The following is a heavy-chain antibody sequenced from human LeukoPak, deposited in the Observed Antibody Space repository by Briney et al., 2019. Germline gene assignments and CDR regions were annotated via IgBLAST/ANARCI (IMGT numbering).Heavy chain of an antibody. V-gene: IGHV3-9*01. Sequence: GGSLRLSCAASGFSFPDYAMHWVRQAPGKGLEWVSGISWNSGSIGYADSVKRRFTISRDNAKNSLYLQMNSLRAEDTASYYCAKVAEDYSSGWYGGYYFDYWGQGTLVTVSS. CDR3: AKVAEDYSSGWYGGYYFDY. D-gene: IGHD6-19*01. J-gene: IGHJ4*02. CDR2: ISWNSGSI. CDR1: GFSFPDYA.